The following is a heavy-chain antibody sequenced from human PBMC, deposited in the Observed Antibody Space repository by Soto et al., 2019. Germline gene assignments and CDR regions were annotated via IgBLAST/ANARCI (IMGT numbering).Heavy chain of an antibody. Sequence: SGPTLVNPTETLTLTCTVSGLSLNNDRLGVSWIRQPPGKALEWLAHIFSNDDKSYSTSLKSRLTISKDTSRSQVVLTMTNMDPVDTPTDYCASSWELLYGRGVWGQGTTGTVSS. V-gene: IGHV2-26*01. CDR3: ASSWELLYGRGV. D-gene: IGHD1-26*01. J-gene: IGHJ6*01. CDR2: IFSNDDK. CDR1: GLSLNNDRLG.